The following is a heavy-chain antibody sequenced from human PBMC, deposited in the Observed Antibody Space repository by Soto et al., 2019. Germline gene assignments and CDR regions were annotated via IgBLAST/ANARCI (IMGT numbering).Heavy chain of an antibody. CDR3: AKDRQQLVPDWFAL. D-gene: IGHD6-13*01. J-gene: IGHJ5*02. CDR2: ISGSGGST. CDR1: ELTWINYD. Sequence: AGGSLRLSCRASELTWINYDIHLVRPAPGKGLEWVSAISGSGGSTYYADSVKGRFTISRDNSKNTLYLQMNSLRAEDTAVYYCAKDRQQLVPDWFALWGQGTLVTVSS. V-gene: IGHV3-23*01.